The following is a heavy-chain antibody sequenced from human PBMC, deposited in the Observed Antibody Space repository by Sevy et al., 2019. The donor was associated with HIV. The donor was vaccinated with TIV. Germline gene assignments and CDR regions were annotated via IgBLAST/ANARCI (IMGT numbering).Heavy chain of an antibody. J-gene: IGHJ4*02. D-gene: IGHD1-1*01. Sequence: SETLSLTCSVSGGSISSYFWTWVRQSPGKGLEWIGNIYFTGNTDYSPSLKSRFTLSLDTSKSQFSLTLKSVTAADTAIYFCERDSTTRPRVLDYWGQGTLVTVSS. CDR3: ERDSTTRPRVLDY. CDR1: GGSISSYF. CDR2: IYFTGNT. V-gene: IGHV4-59*01.